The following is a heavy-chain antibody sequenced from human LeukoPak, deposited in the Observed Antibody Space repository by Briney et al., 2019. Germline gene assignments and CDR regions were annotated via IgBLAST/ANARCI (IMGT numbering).Heavy chain of an antibody. Sequence: SETLSLTCTVSGGSISSGGYYWSWIRQHPGEGLEWIGYIYYSGSTYYNPSLRSRVTISVDTSKNQFSLKLSSVTAADTAVYYCAREVVVTSEGGDDAFDIWGQGTMVTVSS. CDR1: GGSISSGGYY. V-gene: IGHV4-31*03. D-gene: IGHD3-22*01. CDR3: AREVVVTSEGGDDAFDI. J-gene: IGHJ3*02. CDR2: IYYSGST.